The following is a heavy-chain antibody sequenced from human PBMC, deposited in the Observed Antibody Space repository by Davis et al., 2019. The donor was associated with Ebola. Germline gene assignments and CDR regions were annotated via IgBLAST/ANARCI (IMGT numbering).Heavy chain of an antibody. J-gene: IGHJ4*02. V-gene: IGHV1-18*04. CDR1: GYTFTGYY. CDR2: INPHNGNT. Sequence: ASVKVSCKASGYTFTGYYMHRVRQAPGQGLEWMGWINPHNGNTNYAQNVQGRVTMTTDTSTSTAYMEVGSLRSDDTAVYYCARAQFPTTSDHWGQGTLVTVSS. D-gene: IGHD1-1*01. CDR3: ARAQFPTTSDH.